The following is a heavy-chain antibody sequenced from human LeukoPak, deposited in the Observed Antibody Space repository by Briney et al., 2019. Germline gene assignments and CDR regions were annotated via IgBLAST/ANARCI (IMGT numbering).Heavy chain of an antibody. CDR2: ISGSGGST. D-gene: IGHD2-2*02. CDR3: AKGSVGDCSSTSCYSHAFDI. Sequence: GGSLRLSCAASGFTFSSYAMSWVRQAPGKGLEWVSAISGSGGSTYYADSVKGRFTISRDNSKNTLYLQMNSLRAEDTAVYYCAKGSVGDCSSTSCYSHAFDIWGQGTMVTVSS. V-gene: IGHV3-23*01. CDR1: GFTFSSYA. J-gene: IGHJ3*02.